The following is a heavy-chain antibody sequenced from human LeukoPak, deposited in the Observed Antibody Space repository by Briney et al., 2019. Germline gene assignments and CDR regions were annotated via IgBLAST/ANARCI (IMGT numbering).Heavy chain of an antibody. CDR1: GFTFSSYA. Sequence: GGSLRLSCAASGFTFSSYAMHWVRQAPGKGLEWVAVISYDGSNKYYADSVKGRFTISRDNSKNTLYLQMNSLRAEDTAVYYCARDLDIVVVVAATPRFDCYGMDVWGQGTTVTVSS. CDR3: ARDLDIVVVVAATPRFDCYGMDV. J-gene: IGHJ6*02. D-gene: IGHD2-15*01. V-gene: IGHV3-30-3*01. CDR2: ISYDGSNK.